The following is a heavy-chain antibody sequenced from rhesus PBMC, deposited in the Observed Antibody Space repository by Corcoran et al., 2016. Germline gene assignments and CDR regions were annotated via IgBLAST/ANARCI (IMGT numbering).Heavy chain of an antibody. D-gene: IGHD3-28*01. Sequence: QLQLQESGPGLVKPSETLSVTCAVSGGSISSSYWSWIRQAPGKGLEGIGYIYGSGSSTNYNPSLKSRGTLSGETSKNQLYLKLSSVTTADTAVYYCARHYDSGYRDNYLDYWGQGVLVTVSS. V-gene: IGHV4-169*01. CDR1: GGSISSSY. CDR2: IYGSGSST. J-gene: IGHJ4*01. CDR3: ARHYDSGYRDNYLDY.